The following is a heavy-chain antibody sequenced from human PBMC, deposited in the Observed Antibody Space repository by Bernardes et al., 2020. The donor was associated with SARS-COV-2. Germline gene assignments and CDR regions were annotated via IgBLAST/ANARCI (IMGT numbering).Heavy chain of an antibody. D-gene: IGHD3-22*01. V-gene: IGHV5-51*01. CDR2: IYPGDSET. CDR3: ARHPPFSSGLHYVDP. Sequence: GESLMISCKASGYSFTSNWIAWVRQVPGRGLEWMGIIYPGDSETIYSPSFQGQVTISADKSISTAYLQWTSLKASDTAMYYCARHPPFSSGLHYVDPWGQGTLVSVSS. CDR1: GYSFTSNW. J-gene: IGHJ5*02.